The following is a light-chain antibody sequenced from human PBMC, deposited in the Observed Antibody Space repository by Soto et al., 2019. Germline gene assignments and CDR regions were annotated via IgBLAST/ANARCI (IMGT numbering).Light chain of an antibody. V-gene: IGKV3-15*01. CDR2: VAS. CDR1: QNILSN. Sequence: IVMTQSPSTLSVSPLEIATRSCRASQNILSNLACYQQKPGQAPRLLIYVASTRATGIPARFSGSGSGTEFTLPLSSLQSEDFEIYSCQQYNNWPITFGQGTRLEI. CDR3: QQYNNWPIT. J-gene: IGKJ5*01.